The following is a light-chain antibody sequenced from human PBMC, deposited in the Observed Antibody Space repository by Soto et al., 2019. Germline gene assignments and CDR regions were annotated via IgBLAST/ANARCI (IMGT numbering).Light chain of an antibody. V-gene: IGKV1-39*01. CDR2: SAS. Sequence: DIQMTQCPSSLSAFAGDRVTITCRASQSISSNLNWYQQKPGKAPKLLIYSASSLQSGVPSRFSGSGSGTDFTLTITSLQPEDFATYYCQQSFSIPYIFGQGTKLDIK. J-gene: IGKJ2*01. CDR1: QSISSN. CDR3: QQSFSIPYI.